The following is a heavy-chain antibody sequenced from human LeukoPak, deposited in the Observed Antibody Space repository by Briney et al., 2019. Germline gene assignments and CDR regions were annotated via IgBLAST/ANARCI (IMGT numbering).Heavy chain of an antibody. Sequence: GGSLRLSCAASGFTFSSYGMHWVRQAPGKGLEWVSHIRSSSETFYADSVKGRFTISRDNARNSLYLQMNNLRGEDTAIYYCARDAGNSGYGCDLWGQGTLVTVSS. J-gene: IGHJ5*02. D-gene: IGHD5-12*01. CDR1: GFTFSSYG. CDR3: ARDAGNSGYGCDL. CDR2: IRSSSET. V-gene: IGHV3-48*01.